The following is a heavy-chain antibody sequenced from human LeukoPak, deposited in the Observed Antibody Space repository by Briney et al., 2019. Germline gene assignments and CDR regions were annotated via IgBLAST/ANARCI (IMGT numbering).Heavy chain of an antibody. CDR1: GFTFSTYG. CDR3: TKDSFTVIRGVGSGDGFAV. J-gene: IGHJ3*01. Sequence: GGSLRLSCVASGFTFSTYGMGWVRQAPGKGLEWVAVAGDSAQTTHYADSVKGRFFVSRDNSRNTVHLQMNSLRAEDTALYFCTKDSFTVIRGVGSGDGFAVWGQGTMVTVSS. CDR2: AGDSAQTT. D-gene: IGHD3-10*01. V-gene: IGHV3-23*01.